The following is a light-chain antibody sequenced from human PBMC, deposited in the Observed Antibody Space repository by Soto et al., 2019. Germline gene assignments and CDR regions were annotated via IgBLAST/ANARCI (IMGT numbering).Light chain of an antibody. J-gene: IGKJ1*01. CDR2: GAS. V-gene: IGKV3-20*01. Sequence: EIVLTQSPGTLSLSSGERATLSYRASQSVSSSYLAWYQQKPGQAPRLLIYGASSRATGIPDRFSGSGSGTDFTLTISRLEPEDFAVYYCQQYGSSPWTFGQGTKVEIK. CDR1: QSVSSSY. CDR3: QQYGSSPWT.